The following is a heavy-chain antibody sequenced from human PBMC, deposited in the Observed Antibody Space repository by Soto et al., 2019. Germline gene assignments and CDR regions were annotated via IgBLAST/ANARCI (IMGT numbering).Heavy chain of an antibody. V-gene: IGHV1-46*01. J-gene: IGHJ4*02. D-gene: IGHD3-22*01. CDR3: ARGSGYYYDSSGYYPDY. CDR1: GYTFTSYN. Sequence: QVQLVQSGAEVKKPGASVKVSCKASGYTFTSYNMHWVRQAPGQGLEWMGIMNPSGGSTTYAQKFQGRVTMTRDTSTSTVYMELSSLRSEDTAVYYCARGSGYYYDSSGYYPDYWGQGTLVTVSS. CDR2: MNPSGGST.